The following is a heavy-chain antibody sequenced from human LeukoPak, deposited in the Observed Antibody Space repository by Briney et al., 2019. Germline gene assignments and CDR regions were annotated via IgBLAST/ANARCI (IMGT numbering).Heavy chain of an antibody. V-gene: IGHV3-9*01. CDR2: ISWNSGSI. J-gene: IGHJ4*02. CDR1: GFTFSSYA. CDR3: ARRVGATTFDY. Sequence: GGSLRLSCAASGFTFSSYAMSWVRQAPGKGLEWVSGISWNSGSIGYADSVKGRFTISRDNAKNSLYLQMNSLRAEDTALYYCARRVGATTFDYWGQGTLVTVSS. D-gene: IGHD1-26*01.